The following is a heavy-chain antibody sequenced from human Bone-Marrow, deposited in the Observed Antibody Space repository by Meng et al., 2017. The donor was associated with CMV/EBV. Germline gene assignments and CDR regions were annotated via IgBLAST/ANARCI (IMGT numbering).Heavy chain of an antibody. CDR3: ARVGTGGYFDY. CDR1: GFTFSDFS. CDR2: INDSDDKR. V-gene: IGHV3-64*02. D-gene: IGHD2-8*02. J-gene: IGHJ4*02. Sequence: GESLKISCAASGFTFSDFSMHWVRQAPGKGLEYVSAINDSDDKRYYADSVKGRFSISRDISKNTLDLQMGSLRLDDMAVYYCARVGTGGYFDYWGQGTLVTVSS.